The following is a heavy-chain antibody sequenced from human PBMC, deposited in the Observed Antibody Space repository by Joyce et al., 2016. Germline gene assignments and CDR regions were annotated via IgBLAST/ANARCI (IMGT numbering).Heavy chain of an antibody. CDR2: ISTSSSYI. V-gene: IGHV3-21*02. D-gene: IGHD6-6*01. CDR3: ARDAIAARSMHWYVDL. Sequence: EVQLVESGGGLVKPGESLRLSCAGSGFTFSSYTMNWVRQAPGNGLEWVSFISTSSSYIYYADSVKGRFTVSRDNARKSLYLQMDSLRPEDSAVYYCARDAIAARSMHWYVDLWGRGTLVTVSS. CDR1: GFTFSSYT. J-gene: IGHJ2*01.